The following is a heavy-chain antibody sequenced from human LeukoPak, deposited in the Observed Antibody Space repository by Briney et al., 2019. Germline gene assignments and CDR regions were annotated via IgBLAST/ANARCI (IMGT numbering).Heavy chain of an antibody. J-gene: IGHJ4*02. CDR3: ARGRRGSYYTFQV. V-gene: IGHV3-11*01. Sequence: GGSLRLSCAVSGFSLSDYYMNWVRQAPGKGLKWISYVTSTGRSTNYADSVKGRFTISRDSAKNSVSLQLSSLTAEDTAVYYCARGRRGSYYTFQVWGQGTLVSVSS. CDR1: GFSLSDYY. CDR2: VTSTGRST. D-gene: IGHD3-16*01.